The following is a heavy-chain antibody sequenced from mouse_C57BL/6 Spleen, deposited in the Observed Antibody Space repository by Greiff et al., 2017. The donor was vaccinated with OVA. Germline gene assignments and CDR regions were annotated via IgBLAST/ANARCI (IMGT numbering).Heavy chain of an antibody. V-gene: IGHV5-4*01. CDR1: GFTFSSYA. J-gene: IGHJ2*01. CDR3: ARDGDDYDGEDDFDD. Sequence: EVKLEESGGGLVKPGGSLKLSCAASGFTFSSYAMSWVRQTPEKRLEWVATISAGGSYTYYPDNVKGRFTISRDNAKNNLYLQMSHLKSEDTAMYYCARDGDDYDGEDDFDDWGQGTTLTVSS. CDR2: ISAGGSYT. D-gene: IGHD2-4*01.